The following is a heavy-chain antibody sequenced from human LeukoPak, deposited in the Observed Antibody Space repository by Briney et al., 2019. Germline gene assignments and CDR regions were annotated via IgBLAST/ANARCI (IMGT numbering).Heavy chain of an antibody. Sequence: GASVKVSCKASGGTFSSYAISWVRQAPGQGLEWMGGIIPIFGTANYAQKFQGRVTITADESTSTAYMELSSLRSEDTAVYYCARTYYYGSGSYYSVDYWGQGTLVTVSS. D-gene: IGHD3-10*01. CDR1: GGTFSSYA. CDR3: ARTYYYGSGSYYSVDY. V-gene: IGHV1-69*13. CDR2: IIPIFGTA. J-gene: IGHJ4*02.